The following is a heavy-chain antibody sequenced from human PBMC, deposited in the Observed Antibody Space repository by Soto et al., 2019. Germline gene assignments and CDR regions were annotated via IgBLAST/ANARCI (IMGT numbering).Heavy chain of an antibody. CDR1: GYTFTSYY. CDR2: IIPIFGTA. Sequence: SVKVSCKASGYTFTSYYMHWVRQAPGQGLEWMGGIIPIFGTANYAQKFQGRVTITADESTSTAYMELSSLRSEDTAVYYCASPQPDSSGSHHLYYFDYWGQGTLVTVSS. CDR3: ASPQPDSSGSHHLYYFDY. J-gene: IGHJ4*02. V-gene: IGHV1-69*13. D-gene: IGHD3-22*01.